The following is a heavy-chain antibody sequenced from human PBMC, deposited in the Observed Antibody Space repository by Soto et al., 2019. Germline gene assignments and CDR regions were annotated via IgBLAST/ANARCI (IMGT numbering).Heavy chain of an antibody. CDR1: GDSFRNFD. J-gene: IGHJ5*02. CDR2: MRAVSGDT. Sequence: QVQLVQPGAEVRKPGASVKVSCKASGDSFRNFDFNWVRQPSGQGLEWIGWMRAVSGDTGHAQKFQGRVTMTRDTSMSTAYMELSSLRVEDTAVYYCARYIFGQGFKAWGQGTLVFVSS. V-gene: IGHV1-8*01. CDR3: ARYIFGQGFKA. D-gene: IGHD3-3*02.